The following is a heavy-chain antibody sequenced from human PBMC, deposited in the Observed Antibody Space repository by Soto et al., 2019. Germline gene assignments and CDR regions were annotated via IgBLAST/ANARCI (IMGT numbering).Heavy chain of an antibody. CDR2: IYWDDDK. Sequence: SGPTLVNPTQTLTLTCTFSGFSFSTSQVGVGWIRQPPGKAQEWPALIYWDDDKRYSPSLRSRLAITKDTSKNQVVLTMTNVDPVDTATYYCAHRPGGYMSGWDNGYFDYWGRGALVTVSS. CDR1: GFSFSTSQVG. J-gene: IGHJ4*02. V-gene: IGHV2-5*02. CDR3: AHRPGGYMSGWDNGYFDY. D-gene: IGHD6-19*01.